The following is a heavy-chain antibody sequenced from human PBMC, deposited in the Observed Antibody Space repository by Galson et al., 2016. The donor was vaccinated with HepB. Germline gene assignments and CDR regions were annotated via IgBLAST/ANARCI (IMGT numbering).Heavy chain of an antibody. Sequence: SLRLSCEASGYTFSTYGMNWVRQAPGKGLEWVSAITSSSGTKYYADSVKGHFTISSDNAKNTLYLQMNSLRVVDTAVYSCARGLDYWGQGTLVTVSS. J-gene: IGHJ4*02. CDR3: ARGLDY. CDR2: ITSSSGTK. CDR1: GYTFSTYG. V-gene: IGHV3-48*01.